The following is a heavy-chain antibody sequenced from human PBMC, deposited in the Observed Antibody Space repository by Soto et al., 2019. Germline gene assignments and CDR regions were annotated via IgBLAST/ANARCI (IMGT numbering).Heavy chain of an antibody. J-gene: IGHJ4*02. CDR3: ARGRYGDY. CDR1: GYTFTSYG. V-gene: IGHV1-18*01. Sequence: QVHLVQSGAEVKKPGASVKVSCKASGYTFTSYGITWVRQAPGQGLEWMGRISAHNGNTDYAQKVQRRDIVTRETSTSTAYMELRSMISDDPAVYYCARGRYGDYWGQGALVTVSS. CDR2: ISAHNGNT. D-gene: IGHD1-1*01.